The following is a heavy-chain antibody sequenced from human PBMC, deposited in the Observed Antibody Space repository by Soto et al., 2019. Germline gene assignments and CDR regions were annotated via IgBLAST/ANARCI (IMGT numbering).Heavy chain of an antibody. Sequence: GGSLRLSCAASGFTFSSYAMSWVRRAPGKGLEWVSAISGSGGSTYYADSVKGRFTISRDNSKNTLYLQMNSLRAEDTAVYYCAKDAIVVVVAATSYYMDVWGKGTTVTVS. D-gene: IGHD2-15*01. J-gene: IGHJ6*03. CDR1: GFTFSSYA. CDR3: AKDAIVVVVAATSYYMDV. V-gene: IGHV3-23*01. CDR2: ISGSGGST.